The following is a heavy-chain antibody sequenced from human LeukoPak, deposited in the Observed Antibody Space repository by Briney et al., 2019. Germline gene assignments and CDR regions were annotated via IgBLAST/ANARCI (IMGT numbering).Heavy chain of an antibody. Sequence: GESLKISCKGSGDSFTSYWIGWVRQMPGKGLEWMGIIYPGDSDTRYSPSFQGQVTISADKSISTAYLQWSSLKASDSAMYYCGASPSPTGTERYYWGQGTLVTVS. CDR2: IYPGDSDT. D-gene: IGHD1-1*01. J-gene: IGHJ4*02. V-gene: IGHV5-51*01. CDR3: GASPSPTGTERYY. CDR1: GDSFTSYW.